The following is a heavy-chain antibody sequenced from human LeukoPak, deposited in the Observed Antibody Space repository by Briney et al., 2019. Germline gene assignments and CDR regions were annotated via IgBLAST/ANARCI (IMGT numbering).Heavy chain of an antibody. V-gene: IGHV5-10-1*01. CDR1: GYSFTSYW. Sequence: GESLKISCKGSGYSFTSYWIGWVRQMPGKGLEWMGRIDPSDSYTNYSPSFQGHVTISADKSISTAYLQWSSLKASDTAMYYCARHVYYYGSGSYFLVYYYGMDVWGKGTTVTVSS. CDR2: IDPSDSYT. D-gene: IGHD3-10*01. J-gene: IGHJ6*04. CDR3: ARHVYYYGSGSYFLVYYYGMDV.